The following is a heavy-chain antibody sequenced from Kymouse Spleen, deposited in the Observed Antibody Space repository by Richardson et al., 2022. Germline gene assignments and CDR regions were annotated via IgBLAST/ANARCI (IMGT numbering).Heavy chain of an antibody. D-gene: IGHD6-19*01. V-gene: IGHV4-39*01. CDR1: GGSISSSSYY. CDR2: IYYSGST. J-gene: IGHJ3*02. CDR3: ARRDSSGWYGAFDI. Sequence: QLQLQESGPGLVKPSETLSLTCTVSGGSISSSSYYWGWIRQPPGKGLEWIGSIYYSGSTYYNPSLKSRVTISVDTSKNQFSLKLSSVTAADTAVYYCARRDSSGWYGAFDIWGQGTMVTVSS.